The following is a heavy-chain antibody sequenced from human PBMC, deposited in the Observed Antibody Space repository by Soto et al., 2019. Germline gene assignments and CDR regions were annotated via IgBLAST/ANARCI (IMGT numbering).Heavy chain of an antibody. Sequence: SETLSLTCTVSGGSISSYYWSWIRQPPGKGLEWIGYIYYSGSTNYNPSLKSRVTISVDTSKNQFSLKLSSVTAADTAVYYCARNEDYYGSSWFDPWGQGTLVTVSS. D-gene: IGHD3-10*01. CDR2: IYYSGST. CDR1: GGSISSYY. CDR3: ARNEDYYGSSWFDP. V-gene: IGHV4-59*01. J-gene: IGHJ5*02.